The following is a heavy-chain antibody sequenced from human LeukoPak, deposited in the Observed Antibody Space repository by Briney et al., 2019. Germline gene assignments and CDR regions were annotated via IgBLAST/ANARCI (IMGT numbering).Heavy chain of an antibody. Sequence: GGSLRPSCAASGFSFSSYWMSWVRQTPEKGLEFVANIDQGGSVRNYMDSLKGRCTISRDNAKKSLYLEINSLRADDTAVYYCARDPESSSFDLWGRGALVTVSS. CDR2: IDQGGSVR. CDR1: GFSFSSYW. V-gene: IGHV3-7*01. J-gene: IGHJ4*02. D-gene: IGHD6-13*01. CDR3: ARDPESSSFDL.